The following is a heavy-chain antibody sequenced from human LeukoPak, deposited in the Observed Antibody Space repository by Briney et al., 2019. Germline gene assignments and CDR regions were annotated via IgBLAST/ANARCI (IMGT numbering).Heavy chain of an antibody. V-gene: IGHV4-39*07. J-gene: IGHJ4*02. CDR2: IYYSGST. CDR3: ARYGSGSPY. CDR1: GGSISSSKYY. Sequence: SETLSLTCTVSGGSISSSKYYWGWIRQPPGEGLEWIGGIYYSGSTYYNPSLKSRVTISVDTSKNQFSLKLSSVTAADTAVYYCARYGSGSPYWGQGTLVTVSS. D-gene: IGHD3-10*01.